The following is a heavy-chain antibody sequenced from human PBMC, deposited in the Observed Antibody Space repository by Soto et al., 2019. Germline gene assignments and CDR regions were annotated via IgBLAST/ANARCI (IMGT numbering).Heavy chain of an antibody. CDR3: ARLQLVQKAIEY. V-gene: IGHV4-59*01. J-gene: IGHJ4*02. CDR1: GDSISTYY. D-gene: IGHD1-1*01. Sequence: SETLSLTCTVSGDSISTYYWSWIRQSPGKGLQWIGYIFYSGGTAYNPSLKSRVTISLDMSKKQISLKLTSVTTADTAPYFCARLQLVQKAIEYWGQGTLVTVSS. CDR2: IFYSGGT.